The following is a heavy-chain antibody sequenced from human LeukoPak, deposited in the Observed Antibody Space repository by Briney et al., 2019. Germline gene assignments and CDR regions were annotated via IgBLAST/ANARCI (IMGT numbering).Heavy chain of an antibody. CDR2: ITGSGGST. CDR3: ARDERLLSFLK. CDR1: GFTFSNCG. Sequence: GGALRLSWAASGFTFSNCGLSWVRQAPGKGLEWVSGITGSGGSTYYADAVKGRFTISTDNSKNTLYLQMNSLRAEDTAIYYCARDERLLSFLKWGQGTLVTVSS. D-gene: IGHD3-3*01. J-gene: IGHJ4*02. V-gene: IGHV3-23*01.